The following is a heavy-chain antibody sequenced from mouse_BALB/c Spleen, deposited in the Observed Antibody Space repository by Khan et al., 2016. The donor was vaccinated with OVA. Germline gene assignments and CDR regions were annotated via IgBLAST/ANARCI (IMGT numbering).Heavy chain of an antibody. CDR3: SRLGSSYGTTFTY. CDR2: IHPSTGYT. CDR1: GYTFANYW. J-gene: IGHJ2*01. V-gene: IGHV1-7*01. Sequence: QVQLQQSGAELAKPGASVKMSCKASGYTFANYWMHWVKQRPGQGLDWIGYIHPSTGYTDYNQKFKDKATLTADKSSSTAYMQLSSLTSADSAVYSSSRLGSSYGTTFTYWGQGTTRTGS. D-gene: IGHD1-1*01.